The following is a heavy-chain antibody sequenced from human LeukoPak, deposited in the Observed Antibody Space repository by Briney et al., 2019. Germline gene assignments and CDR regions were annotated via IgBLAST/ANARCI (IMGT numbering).Heavy chain of an antibody. Sequence: PGGSLRLSCAVSGCTFSSYAMHWVRQAPGKGLEWVALISYDGRNKYYADSVKGRFTVSRDNAKSTLYLQMNSLRGEDTAVYYCARDPALYCTGGSCREYYFDYWGQGALVTVSS. CDR3: ARDPALYCTGGSCREYYFDY. D-gene: IGHD2-15*01. CDR1: GCTFSSYA. CDR2: ISYDGRNK. J-gene: IGHJ4*02. V-gene: IGHV3-30*04.